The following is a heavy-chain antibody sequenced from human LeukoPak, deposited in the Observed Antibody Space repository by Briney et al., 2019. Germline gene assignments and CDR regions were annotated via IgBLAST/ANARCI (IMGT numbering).Heavy chain of an antibody. D-gene: IGHD3-10*01. CDR3: ARDYGSGSYSYNWFDH. V-gene: IGHV1-69*13. Sequence: GASVKVSCKASGYTFTAYYLSWVRQAPGQGLEWMGGIIPIFGTANYAQKFQGRVTITADESTSTAYMELSSLRSEDTAVYYCARDYGSGSYSYNWFDHWGQGTLVTVSS. J-gene: IGHJ5*02. CDR2: IIPIFGTA. CDR1: GYTFTAYY.